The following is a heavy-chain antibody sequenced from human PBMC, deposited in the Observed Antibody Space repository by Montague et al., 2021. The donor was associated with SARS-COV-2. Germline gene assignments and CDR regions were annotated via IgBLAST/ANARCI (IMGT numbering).Heavy chain of an antibody. CDR1: GDSVSRSY. J-gene: IGHJ4*02. D-gene: IGHD3-10*01. CDR2: IYYSGSV. CDR3: ARQITMVREPFDS. Sequence: SETLSLTCTVAGDSVSRSYWNWIRQSPGKGLEWIGNIYYSGSVNYNPSLKSRLSISLDTSKNQLSLTLTSVTAADTATYYCARQITMVREPFDSWGQGTLVLVSS. V-gene: IGHV4-59*08.